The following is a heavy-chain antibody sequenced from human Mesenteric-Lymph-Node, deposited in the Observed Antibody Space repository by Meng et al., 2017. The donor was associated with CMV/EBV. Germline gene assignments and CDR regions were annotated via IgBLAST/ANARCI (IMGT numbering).Heavy chain of an antibody. CDR3: ARVSSGWGRAFDY. CDR1: GFTFSNYG. J-gene: IGHJ4*02. V-gene: IGHV3-30*02. CDR2: VRYDGRDV. Sequence: GESLKISCVVSGFTFSNYGMHWVRQAPGKGLEWVAFVRYDGRDVHYADSVKGRFTISRDNSKNTMYLQMNSLRAEDTAVYYCARVSSGWGRAFDYWGQGTLVTVSS. D-gene: IGHD6-19*01.